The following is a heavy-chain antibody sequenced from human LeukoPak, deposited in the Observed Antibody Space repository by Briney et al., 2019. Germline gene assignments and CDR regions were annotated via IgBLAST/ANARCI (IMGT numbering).Heavy chain of an antibody. D-gene: IGHD4-17*01. J-gene: IGHJ4*02. Sequence: SETLSLTCTVSGGSISSSSYYWGWIRQPPGKGLEWIGSIYYSGSTYYNPSLKSRVTMSVDTSKNQFSLNLSSVTAADTAFYYCARETTGLARYFDYWGQGTLVTVSS. CDR3: ARETTGLARYFDY. CDR2: IYYSGST. V-gene: IGHV4-39*07. CDR1: GGSISSSSYY.